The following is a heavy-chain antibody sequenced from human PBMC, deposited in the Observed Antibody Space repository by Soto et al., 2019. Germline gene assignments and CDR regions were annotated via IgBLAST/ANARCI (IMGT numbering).Heavy chain of an antibody. V-gene: IGHV4-34*01. CDR3: ARGRRTTIFGSGHGYYGMDV. Sequence: PSETLSLTCAVYGGSFSGYYWSWIRQPPGKGLEWIGEINHSGSTNYNPSLKSRVTISVDTSKNQFSLKLSSVTAADTAVYYCARGRRTTIFGSGHGYYGMDVWGQGTTVTVSS. CDR1: GGSFSGYY. CDR2: INHSGST. J-gene: IGHJ6*02. D-gene: IGHD3-3*01.